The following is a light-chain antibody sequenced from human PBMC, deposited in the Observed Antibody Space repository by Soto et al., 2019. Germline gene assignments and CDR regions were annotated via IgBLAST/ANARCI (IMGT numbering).Light chain of an antibody. V-gene: IGKV4-1*01. CDR1: QSLLYSSNNKNF. CDR2: WAS. Sequence: DIVMTQSPDSLAVSLGERATINCKSSQSLLYSSNNKNFLAWYQQKPGQPPKLLFYWASTRQSGVPDRFSGSGSGTDFTLTITGVQAEDVAVYYCQQYYSSLAITFDQGTRLEIK. CDR3: QQYYSSLAIT. J-gene: IGKJ5*01.